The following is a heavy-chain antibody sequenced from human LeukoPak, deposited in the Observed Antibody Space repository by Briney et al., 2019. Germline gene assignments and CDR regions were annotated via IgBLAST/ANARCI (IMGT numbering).Heavy chain of an antibody. CDR1: GFPVRIRY. CDR2: IDSNGEP. J-gene: IGHJ4*02. V-gene: IGHV3-53*01. Sequence: PGGSVRLSCGASGFPVRIRYLKWVREARGRGVEWVSVIDSNGEPYYPESVKGRFTISRDTSKNIPYLQMTSLRAEDTAVYYCAKTDNWSDDYFDYWGPGTVVIVSS. D-gene: IGHD1-1*01. CDR3: AKTDNWSDDYFDY.